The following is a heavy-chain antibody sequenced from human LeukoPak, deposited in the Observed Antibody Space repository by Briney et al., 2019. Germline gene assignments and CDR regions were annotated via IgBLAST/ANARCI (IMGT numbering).Heavy chain of an antibody. CDR1: GYPISSGYY. J-gene: IGHJ4*02. CDR2: IYHSGST. D-gene: IGHD6-19*01. CDR3: AGVQWLASSEYYFDY. V-gene: IGHV4-38-2*02. Sequence: SETLSLTCTVSGYPISSGYYWGWIRQPPGKGLEWIGSIYHSGSTYYNPSLKSRVTISVDTSKNQFSLKLSSVTAADTAVYYCAGVQWLASSEYYFDYWGQGTLVTVSS.